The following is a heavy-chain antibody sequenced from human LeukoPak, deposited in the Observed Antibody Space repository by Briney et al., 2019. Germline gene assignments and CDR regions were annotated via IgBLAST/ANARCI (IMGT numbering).Heavy chain of an antibody. CDR2: ISGSGGTT. D-gene: IGHD2-15*01. CDR1: GFTFSSYA. Sequence: GGSLRLSCAVSGFTFSSYAMSWVRQAPGNGLEWVSGISGSGGTTYYADSVKGRFTIFRDNSKNTLYLQMNSLRAEDTAIYYCTKKPGVVEIWGQGTMVTVSS. J-gene: IGHJ3*02. V-gene: IGHV3-23*01. CDR3: TKKPGVVEI.